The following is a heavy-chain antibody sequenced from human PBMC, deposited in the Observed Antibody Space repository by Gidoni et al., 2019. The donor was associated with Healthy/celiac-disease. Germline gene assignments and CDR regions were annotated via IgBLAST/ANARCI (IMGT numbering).Heavy chain of an antibody. J-gene: IGHJ4*02. CDR3: ARGITIFGVVNHDY. CDR1: GGSFSGYY. Sequence: QVQLQQWGAGLLKPSETLSLTCAVYGGSFSGYYWSWIRQPPGKGLEWIGEINHRGSTNYNPSLKSRVTISVDTSKNQFSLKLSSVTAADTAVYYCARGITIFGVVNHDYWGQGTLVTVSS. V-gene: IGHV4-34*01. D-gene: IGHD3-3*01. CDR2: INHRGST.